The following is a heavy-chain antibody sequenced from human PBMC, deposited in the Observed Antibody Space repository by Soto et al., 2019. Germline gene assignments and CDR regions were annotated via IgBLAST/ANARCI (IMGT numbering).Heavy chain of an antibody. CDR3: AHVGAHLPTFDY. CDR2: IYWDDDK. D-gene: IGHD1-26*01. V-gene: IGHV2-5*02. Sequence: QITLKESGPTLVKPTQTLTLTCTFSGFSLSTSGVGVGWIRQPPGKALEWLALIYWDDDKRYSPSLKSRLTITKDTSKNQVVPTMTNMDPVDTATYYCAHVGAHLPTFDYWGQGTLVTVSS. J-gene: IGHJ4*02. CDR1: GFSLSTSGVG.